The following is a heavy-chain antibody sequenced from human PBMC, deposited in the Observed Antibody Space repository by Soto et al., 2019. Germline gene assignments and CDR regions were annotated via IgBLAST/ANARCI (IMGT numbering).Heavy chain of an antibody. J-gene: IGHJ4*02. Sequence: QVQLVESGGGVVQPGRSLRLSCAASGFTFSSYAMHWVRQAPGKGLEWVAVISYDGSNKYYADSVKGRFTISRDNSKNTLYLQMNSLRAEDTAVYYCARPRKVVVILDGFDYWGQGTLVTVSS. V-gene: IGHV3-30-3*01. CDR2: ISYDGSNK. D-gene: IGHD3-22*01. CDR1: GFTFSSYA. CDR3: ARPRKVVVILDGFDY.